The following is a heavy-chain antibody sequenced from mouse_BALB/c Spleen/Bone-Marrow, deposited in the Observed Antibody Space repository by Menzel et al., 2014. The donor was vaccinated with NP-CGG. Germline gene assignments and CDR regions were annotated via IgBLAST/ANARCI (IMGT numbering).Heavy chain of an antibody. CDR1: GYNFNNYW. J-gene: IGHJ4*01. Sequence: QVQPKESGAELARPGASVKLSCNASGYNFNNYWMQWIKQRPGQGLEWIGAIYPGDGDTRYTQKFKGKATLTADKSSSTAYMQLRSLASGGSPIYYCARDGKYPRAVGYWGQGASVTVSS. CDR3: ARDGKYPRAVGY. CDR2: IYPGDGDT. D-gene: IGHD2-1*01. V-gene: IGHV1-87*01.